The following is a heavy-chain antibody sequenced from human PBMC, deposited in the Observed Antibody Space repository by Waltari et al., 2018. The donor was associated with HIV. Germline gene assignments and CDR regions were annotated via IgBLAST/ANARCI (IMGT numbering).Heavy chain of an antibody. CDR3: ARGRNMIRGKYYYYYGMDV. V-gene: IGHV1-8*01. Sequence: QVQLVQSGAEVKKPGASVKVSYKASGYTFTSYDINWVRQATGQGLEWMGWMNPNSGNTGYAQKFQGRVTMTRNTSISTAYMELNSLRSEDTAVYYCARGRNMIRGKYYYYYGMDVWGQGTTVTVSS. J-gene: IGHJ6*02. CDR2: MNPNSGNT. CDR1: GYTFTSYD. D-gene: IGHD3-10*01.